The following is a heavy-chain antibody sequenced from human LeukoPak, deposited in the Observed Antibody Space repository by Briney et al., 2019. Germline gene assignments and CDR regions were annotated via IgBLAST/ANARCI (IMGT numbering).Heavy chain of an antibody. V-gene: IGHV3-33*01. CDR1: GFTFSSYG. J-gene: IGHJ3*02. CDR3: ARERKAYSSGWYGAFDI. D-gene: IGHD6-19*01. CDR2: IWYDGSNK. Sequence: SGGSLRLSCAASGFTFSSYGMHWVRQAPGKGLEWVAVIWYDGSNKYYADSVKGRFTISRDNSKNTLYLQMNSLRAEDTAVYYCARERKAYSSGWYGAFDIWGQGTMVTVSS.